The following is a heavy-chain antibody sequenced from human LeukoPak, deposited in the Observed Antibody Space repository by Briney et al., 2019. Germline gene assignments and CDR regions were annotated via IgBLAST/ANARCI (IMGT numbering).Heavy chain of an antibody. J-gene: IGHJ5*02. V-gene: IGHV3-7*01. CDR1: GFTFSSYW. CDR2: IKQDGSEK. CDR3: ARDRYSSGWYYWFDP. Sequence: GGSLRLSCAASGFTFSSYWMSWVRRAPGKGLEWVANIKQDGSEKYYVDSVKGRFTISRDNAKNSLYLQMNSLGAEDTAVYYCARDRYSSGWYYWFDPWGQGTLVTVSS. D-gene: IGHD6-19*01.